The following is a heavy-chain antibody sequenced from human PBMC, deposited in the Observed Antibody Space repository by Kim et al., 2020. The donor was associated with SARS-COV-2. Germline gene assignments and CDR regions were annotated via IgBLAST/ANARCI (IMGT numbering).Heavy chain of an antibody. D-gene: IGHD3-3*01. CDR1: GGSISSYY. CDR2: IYYSGST. J-gene: IGHJ6*03. V-gene: IGHV4-59*01. Sequence: SETLSLTCTVSGGSISSYYWSWIRQPPGKGLEWIGYIYYSGSTNYNPSLKSRVTISVDTSKNQFSLKLSSVTAADTAVYYCARAVREGFLEWLPEGHYYYYMDVWGKGTTVTVSS. CDR3: ARAVREGFLEWLPEGHYYYYMDV.